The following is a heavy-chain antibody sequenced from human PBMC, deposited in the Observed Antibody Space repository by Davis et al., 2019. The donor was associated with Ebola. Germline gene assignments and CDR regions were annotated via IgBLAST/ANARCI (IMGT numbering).Heavy chain of an antibody. CDR2: IKQDGSVK. Sequence: GESLKISCAASGFTFRNFWMSWVRQAPGKGLEWVANIKQDGSVKYYVDSVKGRFTISRDNAQNSLYLQLNSLRAEDTAVYYCASRYGADYWGQGTLVTVSA. V-gene: IGHV3-7*01. D-gene: IGHD3-9*01. CDR1: GFTFRNFW. J-gene: IGHJ4*02. CDR3: ASRYGADY.